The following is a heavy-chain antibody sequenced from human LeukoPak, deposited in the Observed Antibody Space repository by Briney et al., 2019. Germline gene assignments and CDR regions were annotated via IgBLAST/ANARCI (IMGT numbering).Heavy chain of an antibody. Sequence: ASVKVSCKASGYTFTSYYMHWVRQAPGQGLEWMGWINPCSGDTNYAQKFQGRVTMTRDTSITTAYMDLSRLKSDDTAVYYCARASVENTLRIDDYWGQGTLVTVSS. V-gene: IGHV1-2*02. CDR1: GYTFTSYY. J-gene: IGHJ4*02. CDR2: INPCSGDT. D-gene: IGHD2-15*01. CDR3: ARASVENTLRIDDY.